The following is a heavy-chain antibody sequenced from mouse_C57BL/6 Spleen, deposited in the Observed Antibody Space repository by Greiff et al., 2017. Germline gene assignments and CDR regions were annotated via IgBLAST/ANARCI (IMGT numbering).Heavy chain of an antibody. J-gene: IGHJ3*01. CDR1: GYTFTSYW. CDR3: AREGQYDGNSAFAY. D-gene: IGHD1-1*01. Sequence: QVQLKQSGAELVKPGASVKLSCKASGYTFTSYWMHWVKQRPGRGLEWIGRIDPNSGGTKYNEKFKRKATLTVDKSSSTAYMQLSSLTSADAAVYYSAREGQYDGNSAFAYWGQGTLDTVSA. V-gene: IGHV1-72*01. CDR2: IDPNSGGT.